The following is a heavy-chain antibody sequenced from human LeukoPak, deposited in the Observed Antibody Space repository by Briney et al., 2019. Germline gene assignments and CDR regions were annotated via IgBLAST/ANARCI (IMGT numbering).Heavy chain of an antibody. CDR2: IYPGDSDT. CDR1: GYSFTSYW. CDR3: ARPLYSYGQYYFDY. V-gene: IGHV5-51*01. Sequence: GESLKISCKGSGYSFTSYWIGWVRQMPGKGLEWMGIIYPGDSDTRYSPSFQGQVTISADKSISTAHLQWSSLKASATAMYYCARPLYSYGQYYFDYWGQGTLVTVSS. D-gene: IGHD5-18*01. J-gene: IGHJ4*02.